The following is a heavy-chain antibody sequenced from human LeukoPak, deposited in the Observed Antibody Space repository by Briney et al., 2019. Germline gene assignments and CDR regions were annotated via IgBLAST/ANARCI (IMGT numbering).Heavy chain of an antibody. CDR2: ISAYNGNT. D-gene: IGHD2-15*01. Sequence: ASVKVSCKASGYTFTSYGISWVRQAPGQGLEWMGWISAYNGNTNYAQKLQGRVTMTTDTSTSTAYMEVRSLRSDDTAVYYCARDQVAFEAATRVTWFDPWGQGTLVTVSS. V-gene: IGHV1-18*01. CDR1: GYTFTSYG. CDR3: ARDQVAFEAATRVTWFDP. J-gene: IGHJ5*02.